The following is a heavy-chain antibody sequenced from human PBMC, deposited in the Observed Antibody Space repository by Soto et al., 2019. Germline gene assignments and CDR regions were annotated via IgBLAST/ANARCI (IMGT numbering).Heavy chain of an antibody. CDR1: GFIFSNYW. V-gene: IGHV3-74*01. CDR2: ISNDGSIT. Sequence: GGSLRLSCEASGFIFSNYWMHWVRQTPGTGLVWVSRISNDGSITNYADSVKGRFTISRDNAKNTLYLQMNSLRAEDTAVYYCARSSGGSGKLWNYYGMDVWGQGTTVTVSS. D-gene: IGHD3-10*01. J-gene: IGHJ6*02. CDR3: ARSSGGSGKLWNYYGMDV.